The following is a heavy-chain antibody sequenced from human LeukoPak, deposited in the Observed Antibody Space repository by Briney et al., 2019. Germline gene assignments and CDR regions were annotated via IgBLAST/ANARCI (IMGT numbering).Heavy chain of an antibody. CDR3: ARAPYSYGYGAYYFVY. CDR1: GFTFCDYY. CDR2: IRSGRSHT. Sequence: GGSLSLSCAASGFTFCDYYMSWIRQAPGKGLEWGSYIRSGRSHTNYADSVKGRFTISRDNAKNSLYLQMNSLRAEDKAVYYCARAPYSYGYGAYYFVYWGQGTLVTVSS. V-gene: IGHV3-11*05. J-gene: IGHJ4*02. D-gene: IGHD5-18*01.